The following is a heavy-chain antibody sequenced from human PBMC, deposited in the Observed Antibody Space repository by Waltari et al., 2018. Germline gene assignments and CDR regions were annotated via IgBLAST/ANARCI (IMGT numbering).Heavy chain of an antibody. CDR2: INQDGSGR. V-gene: IGHV3-7*04. J-gene: IGHJ4*02. CDR3: KRGDY. CDR1: GFTLSSFW. Sequence: EVQLVESGGGLVQPGGSLRLSCAASGFTLSSFWMSWARQAPGKGLEWVANINQDGSGRYYMDSVKGQFTISRDNAKNSVYLQMNSLRAEDTAVYYCKRGDYWGQGTLVTVSS.